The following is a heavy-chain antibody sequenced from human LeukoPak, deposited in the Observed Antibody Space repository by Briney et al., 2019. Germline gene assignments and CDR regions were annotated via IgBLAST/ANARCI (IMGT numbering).Heavy chain of an antibody. CDR1: GFTFRSYW. CDR3: ARGSSSWYSGAFYFDY. J-gene: IGHJ4*02. V-gene: IGHV3-74*01. CDR2: INSGGSST. D-gene: IGHD6-13*01. Sequence: GGSLRLSCAASGFTFRSYWMQWVRQARGKGLVGVSRINSGGSSTSYADSVKGRFTISRDNAKNTLYLQMNSLRAEDTAVYYCARGSSSWYSGAFYFDYWGQGTLVTVPS.